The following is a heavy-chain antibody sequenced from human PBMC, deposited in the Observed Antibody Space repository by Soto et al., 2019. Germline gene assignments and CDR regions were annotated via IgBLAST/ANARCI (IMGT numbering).Heavy chain of an antibody. CDR1: GFTFRGSW. D-gene: IGHD3-16*01. CDR2: VKQDGSDT. V-gene: IGHV3-7*04. CDR3: AGGGGNFDY. Sequence: EVLLVGSGGGLVQPGGTLRLTCVASGFTFRGSWMSWVRQAPGKGLEWVANVKQDGSDTHYVDSVKGRFTISRDNAKNSLYLQMNSLRAEDTAVYYCAGGGGNFDYWGQGTLVTVSS. J-gene: IGHJ4*02.